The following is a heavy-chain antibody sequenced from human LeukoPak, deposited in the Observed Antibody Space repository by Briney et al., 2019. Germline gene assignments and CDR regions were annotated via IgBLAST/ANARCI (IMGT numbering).Heavy chain of an antibody. D-gene: IGHD2-2*02. CDR1: GGSFSGYY. CDR3: ARPRCSSTSCYKAYYFDY. V-gene: IGHV4-34*01. Sequence: KPSETLSLTCAVYGGSFSGYYWSWIRQPPGKGLEWIGEINHSGSTNYNPSLKSRVTISVDTSKNQFSLKLSSVTAADTAVYYCARPRCSSTSCYKAYYFDYWGQGTLVTVSS. J-gene: IGHJ4*02. CDR2: INHSGST.